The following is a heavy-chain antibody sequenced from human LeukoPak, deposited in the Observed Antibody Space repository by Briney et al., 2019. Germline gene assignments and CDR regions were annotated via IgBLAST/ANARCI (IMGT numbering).Heavy chain of an antibody. CDR2: ISRGGDTI. V-gene: IGHV3-48*03. J-gene: IGHJ4*02. D-gene: IGHD5-12*01. CDR1: GFTFSSYE. Sequence: GGSLRLSCAASGFTFSSYEMNWVRQAPGKGLEWVSHISRGGDTIYYADSVKGRFTISRDNAKNSLYLQMNSLRAEDTAVYYCARVKSGYIKPGFDYWGQGTLVTVSS. CDR3: ARVKSGYIKPGFDY.